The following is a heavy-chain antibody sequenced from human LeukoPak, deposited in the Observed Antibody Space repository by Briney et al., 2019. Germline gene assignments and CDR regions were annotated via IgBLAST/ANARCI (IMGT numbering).Heavy chain of an antibody. CDR2: IYPGDSDT. CDR1: GYSFTSYW. CDR3: ARRLYSSSSLYAFDI. J-gene: IGHJ3*02. D-gene: IGHD6-6*01. Sequence: GESLKISCKSSGYSFTSYWIGWVRQMPGKGLEWMGIIYPGDSDTRYGPSFQGQVTISADKSISTAYLQWNSLKASDTAMYYCARRLYSSSSLYAFDIWGQGTVVTVSS. V-gene: IGHV5-51*01.